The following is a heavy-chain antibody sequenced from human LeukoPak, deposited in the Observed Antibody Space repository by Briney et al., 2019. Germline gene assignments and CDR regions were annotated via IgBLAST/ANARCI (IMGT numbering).Heavy chain of an antibody. V-gene: IGHV4-59*08. CDR2: IYYSGST. CDR1: GGSISSYY. Sequence: SETLSLTCTVSGGSISSYYWSWIRQPQGKGLEWIGYIYYSGSTNYNPSLKSRVTISVDTSKNQFSLKLSSVTAADTAVYYCASTTLYYGSGTYYYYYYMDVWGKGTTVTVSS. D-gene: IGHD3-10*01. J-gene: IGHJ6*03. CDR3: ASTTLYYGSGTYYYYYYMDV.